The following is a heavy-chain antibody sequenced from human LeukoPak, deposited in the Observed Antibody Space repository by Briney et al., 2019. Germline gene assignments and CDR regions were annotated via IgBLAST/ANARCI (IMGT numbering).Heavy chain of an antibody. Sequence: GGSLRLSCAASGFTFSSYAMSWVRQAPGKGLEWVSAISGSGGSTSYADSVKGRFTISRDNSKNTLYLQMNSLRAEDTAVYYCAKDPLRSNLVPDQKAWVGLFDYWGQGTLVTVSS. CDR2: ISGSGGST. CDR3: AKDPLRSNLVPDQKAWVGLFDY. J-gene: IGHJ4*02. D-gene: IGHD4-11*01. V-gene: IGHV3-23*01. CDR1: GFTFSSYA.